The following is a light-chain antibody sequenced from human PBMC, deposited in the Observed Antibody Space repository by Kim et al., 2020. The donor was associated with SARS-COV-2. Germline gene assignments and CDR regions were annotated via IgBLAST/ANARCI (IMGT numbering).Light chain of an antibody. CDR3: QQYSTYST. CDR1: QSISNY. Sequence: DIQMTQSPSTLSAYVGDRVTITCRASQSISNYLAWYQQKPGKAPNLLIHTVSSLESGVPSRFSGSGSGTEFTLTISSLQPDDFATYYCQQYSTYSTFGQGTKLEI. V-gene: IGKV1-5*03. J-gene: IGKJ1*01. CDR2: TVS.